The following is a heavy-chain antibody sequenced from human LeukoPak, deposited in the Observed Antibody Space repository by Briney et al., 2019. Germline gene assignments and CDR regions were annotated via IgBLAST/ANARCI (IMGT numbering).Heavy chain of an antibody. J-gene: IGHJ6*02. D-gene: IGHD4-17*01. V-gene: IGHV1-69*04. CDR3: ARDSQHLPYGDYNYYYYGMDV. CDR1: GGTFSSYA. CDR2: IIPILGIA. Sequence: GASVKVSCKASGGTFSSYAISWVRQAPGQGLEWMGRIIPILGIANYAQKFQGRVTITADKSTSTAYMELSSLRSEDTAVYYCARDSQHLPYGDYNYYYYGMDVWGQGTTVTVSS.